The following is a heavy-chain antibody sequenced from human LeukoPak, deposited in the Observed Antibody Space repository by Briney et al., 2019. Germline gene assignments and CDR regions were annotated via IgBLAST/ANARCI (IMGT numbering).Heavy chain of an antibody. D-gene: IGHD2-15*01. CDR1: GYTFTSYD. V-gene: IGHV1-2*02. CDR3: ARWSQDDTPDY. J-gene: IGHJ4*02. CDR2: INPNSGGT. Sequence: ASVKVSCKASGYTFTSYDISWVRQAPGQGLEWMGWINPNSGGTNYAQKFQGRVTMTRDTSISTAYMELSRLRSDDTAVYYCARWSQDDTPDYWGQGTLVTVSS.